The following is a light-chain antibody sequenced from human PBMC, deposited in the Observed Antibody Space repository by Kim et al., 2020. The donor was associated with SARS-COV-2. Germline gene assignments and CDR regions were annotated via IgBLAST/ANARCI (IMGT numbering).Light chain of an antibody. Sequence: APGERAALSCRASQSINTNYLAWYQQKPGQAPRVLIHSATMRATGIPDRFSGSGSGTDFTLTISRLEPEDFAVYYCHQYGGATLTFGGGTKVDIK. CDR2: SAT. J-gene: IGKJ4*01. CDR3: HQYGGATLT. V-gene: IGKV3-20*01. CDR1: QSINTNY.